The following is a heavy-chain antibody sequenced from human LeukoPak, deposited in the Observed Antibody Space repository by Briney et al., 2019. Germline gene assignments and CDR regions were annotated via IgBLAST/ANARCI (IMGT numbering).Heavy chain of an antibody. Sequence: PGGSLRLSCAASGFTFSDYYMSWIRQAPGKGLEWVSYISSSGSTIYYADSVKGRFIISRDNAKNSLYLQMNSLRAEDTAVYYCARDKKRNYYGSGFYSPNDAFDIWGQGTMVTVSS. J-gene: IGHJ3*02. V-gene: IGHV3-11*01. CDR1: GFTFSDYY. D-gene: IGHD3-10*01. CDR2: ISSSGSTI. CDR3: ARDKKRNYYGSGFYSPNDAFDI.